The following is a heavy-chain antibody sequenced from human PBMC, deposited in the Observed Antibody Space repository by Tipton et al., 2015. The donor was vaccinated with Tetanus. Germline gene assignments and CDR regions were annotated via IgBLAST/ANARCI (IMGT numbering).Heavy chain of an antibody. CDR3: ARGNDRVVARPFDY. Sequence: TLSLTCTVSGGSISSGGYYWSWIRQHPGKGLEWIGYIYYSGSTYYNPSLKSRVTISVDTSKNQFSLKLSSVTAADTAVYYCARGNDRVVARPFDYWGQGTLVTVSS. CDR2: IYYSGST. CDR1: GGSISSGGYY. D-gene: IGHD3-22*01. V-gene: IGHV4-31*03. J-gene: IGHJ4*02.